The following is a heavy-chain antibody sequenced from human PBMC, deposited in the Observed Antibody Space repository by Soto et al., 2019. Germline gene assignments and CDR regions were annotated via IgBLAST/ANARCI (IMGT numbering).Heavy chain of an antibody. D-gene: IGHD3-10*02. CDR2: ISYDGSNK. CDR1: GFTFSGYG. CDR3: TEGRVGHVFGVQDYPYGMDV. J-gene: IGHJ6*01. Sequence: QVQLVESGGGGVQPGASVRLSCAASGFTFSGYGMHWVRQAPGKGLEWVAAISYDGSNKHYADSVKGRFTISRDNAKNTLSLQMNGLRGEATAVKHCTEGRVGHVFGVQDYPYGMDVWGQGATVIVAS. V-gene: IGHV3-30*03.